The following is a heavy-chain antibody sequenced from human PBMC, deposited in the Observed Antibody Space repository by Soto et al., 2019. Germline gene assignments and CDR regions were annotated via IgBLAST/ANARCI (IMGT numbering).Heavy chain of an antibody. CDR1: GGTFSSYA. CDR2: IIPIFGTA. Sequence: SSVNVSCQASGGTFSSYAISWVRQAPGPGLEWMGGIIPIFGTANYAQKFQGRVTITADESTSTAYMELSSLRSEDTAVYYCARGSYYYDSSGYYSGPFDPWGQGTLVTVSS. V-gene: IGHV1-69*13. D-gene: IGHD3-22*01. J-gene: IGHJ5*02. CDR3: ARGSYYYDSSGYYSGPFDP.